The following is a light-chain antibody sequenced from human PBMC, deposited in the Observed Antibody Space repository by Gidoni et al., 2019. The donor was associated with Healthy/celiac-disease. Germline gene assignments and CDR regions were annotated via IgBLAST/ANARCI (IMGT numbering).Light chain of an antibody. CDR1: QSVLYSSNNKNY. V-gene: IGKV4-1*01. J-gene: IGKJ4*01. CDR2: WAS. Sequence: DIVMTQSPDSLAVSLGERATINCKSSQSVLYSSNNKNYLAWYQQKPGQPPKLLIYWASPRESGVPYRFSGSGSGTDFTLTISSLQAEDVAVYYCQQYYSTPLTFGGGTKVEIK. CDR3: QQYYSTPLT.